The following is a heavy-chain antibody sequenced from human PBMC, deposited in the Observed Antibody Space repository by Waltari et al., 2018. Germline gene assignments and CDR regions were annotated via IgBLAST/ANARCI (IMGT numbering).Heavy chain of an antibody. CDR1: GYTLSAYY. J-gene: IGHJ4*02. D-gene: IGHD4-4*01. CDR2: INPRNGET. CDR3: AREGSHLTTVNDF. Sequence: LVQSGAEVKKPGASVRVACKTSGYTLSAYYIHWVRQAPGQGLEWMGGINPRNGETKYTQTFHGRVTLTRDTSINTAYMELSSLIFDDTAVYYCAREGSHLTTVNDFWGQGTLVIVSS. V-gene: IGHV1-2*02.